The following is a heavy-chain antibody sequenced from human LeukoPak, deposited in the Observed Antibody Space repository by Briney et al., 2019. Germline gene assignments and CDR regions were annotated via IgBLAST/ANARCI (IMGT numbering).Heavy chain of an antibody. CDR1: GFTFSSYS. V-gene: IGHV3-21*01. CDR2: ISSSSSYI. D-gene: IGHD4-23*01. CDR3: ARGGYGGNPWAFDI. Sequence: NPGGSLRLSCAASGFTFSSYSMNWVRQAPGKGLEWVSSISSSSSYIYYADSVKGRFTISRDNAKNSLYLQMNSLRAEDTAVYYCARGGYGGNPWAFDIWGQGTMVTVSS. J-gene: IGHJ3*02.